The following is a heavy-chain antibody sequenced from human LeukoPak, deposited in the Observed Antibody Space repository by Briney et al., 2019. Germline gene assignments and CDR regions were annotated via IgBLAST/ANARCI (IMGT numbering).Heavy chain of an antibody. D-gene: IGHD3-10*01. Sequence: GGSLRLSCAASGFTFSSYSMNWVRQAPGKGLEWVSSISSSSSYIYYADSVKGRFTISRDNAKNSLYLQMNSLRAEDTAVYYCASTWFGHAFDIWGQGTMVTVSS. CDR3: ASTWFGHAFDI. J-gene: IGHJ3*02. V-gene: IGHV3-21*04. CDR2: ISSSSSYI. CDR1: GFTFSSYS.